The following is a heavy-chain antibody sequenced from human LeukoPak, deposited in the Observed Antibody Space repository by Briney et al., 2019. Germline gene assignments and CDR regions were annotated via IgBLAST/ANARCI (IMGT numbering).Heavy chain of an antibody. J-gene: IGHJ4*02. CDR1: GGSFSGYY. V-gene: IGHV4-34*01. CDR3: ARVRGGSSGWYSPSFFY. Sequence: SETLPLTCAVYGGSFSGYYWSWIRQPPGKGLEWIGEINHSGSTNYNPSLKSRVTISVDTSKNQFSLKLSSVTAADTAVYYCARVRGGSSGWYSPSFFYWGQGTLVTVSS. D-gene: IGHD6-19*01. CDR2: INHSGST.